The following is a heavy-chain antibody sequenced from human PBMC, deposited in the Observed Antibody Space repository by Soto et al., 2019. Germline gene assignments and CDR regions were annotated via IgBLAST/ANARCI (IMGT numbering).Heavy chain of an antibody. J-gene: IGHJ4*02. CDR2: ISGDGRTI. CDR3: TRGAATIITGSWN. V-gene: IGHV3-74*01. D-gene: IGHD4-4*01. Sequence: EVQLVESGGALVQPGGSLRLSCAASGFTFSSSLMHWVRQAPGKGLVWVSRISGDGRTIYYADSVKGRFTISRDNAKNTLSLQMNSLRAEDTAVYYCTRGAATIITGSWNWGQGTLVTVSS. CDR1: GFTFSSSL.